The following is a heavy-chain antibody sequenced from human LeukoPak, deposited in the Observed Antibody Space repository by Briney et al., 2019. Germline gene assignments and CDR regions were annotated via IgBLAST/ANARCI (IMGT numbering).Heavy chain of an antibody. CDR1: GGSISSGGYY. Sequence: KTSETLSLTCTVSGGSISSGGYYWSWIRQHPGKGLEWIGYIYYSGSTYYNPSLKSRVTISVDTSKNQFSLKLGSVTAADTAVYYCARGTNYYGSGSYYHWGQGTLVTVSS. V-gene: IGHV4-31*03. J-gene: IGHJ5*02. D-gene: IGHD3-10*01. CDR2: IYYSGST. CDR3: ARGTNYYGSGSYYH.